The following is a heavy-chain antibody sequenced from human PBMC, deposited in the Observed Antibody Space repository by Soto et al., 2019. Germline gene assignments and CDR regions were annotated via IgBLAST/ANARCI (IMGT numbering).Heavy chain of an antibody. CDR2: ISAYNGNT. CDR3: ARDRAKWFGELVYWFDP. Sequence: ASVKVSCKASGYTFTSYGISWVRQAPGQGLEWMGWISAYNGNTNYAQKLQGRVTMTTDTSTSTAYMELRSLRSDDTAVYYCARDRAKWFGELVYWFDPWGQGTLVTVSS. J-gene: IGHJ5*02. D-gene: IGHD3-10*01. V-gene: IGHV1-18*01. CDR1: GYTFTSYG.